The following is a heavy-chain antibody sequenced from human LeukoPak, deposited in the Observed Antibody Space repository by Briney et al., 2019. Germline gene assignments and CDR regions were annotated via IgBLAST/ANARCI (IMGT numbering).Heavy chain of an antibody. D-gene: IGHD2-15*01. J-gene: IGHJ3*02. V-gene: IGHV4-4*07. CDR1: GGSISSYY. Sequence: SETLSLTCTVSGGSISSYYWSWIRQPAGKGLEWIGRIYTSGNTNYNPSLKSRVTMSVDTSKNQFSLKLSSVTAADTAVYYCASPVCSGGSCYRDAFDIWGQGTMVTVSS. CDR2: IYTSGNT. CDR3: ASPVCSGGSCYRDAFDI.